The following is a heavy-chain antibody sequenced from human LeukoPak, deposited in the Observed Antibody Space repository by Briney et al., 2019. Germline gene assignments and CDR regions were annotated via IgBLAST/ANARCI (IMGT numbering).Heavy chain of an antibody. D-gene: IGHD4-23*01. CDR2: IYSDDTT. CDR1: GFTVSGNY. V-gene: IGHV3-53*01. Sequence: GGSRRLSCAVSGFTVSGNYMSWIRQAPGKGLEWVSLIYSDDTTLYAESVKGRFTISRDISKNTLYLQMSSLSAEDTAVYYCARRAGGYSHPYDYWGQGVLVTVSS. CDR3: ARRAGGYSHPYDY. J-gene: IGHJ4*02.